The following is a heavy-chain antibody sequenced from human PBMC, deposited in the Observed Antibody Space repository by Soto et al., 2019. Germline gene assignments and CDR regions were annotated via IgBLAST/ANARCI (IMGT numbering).Heavy chain of an antibody. V-gene: IGHV4-31*03. Sequence: SETLSLTCTVSGGSISSGGYYWSWIRQHPGKGLEWIGYIYYSGSTYYNPSLKSRVTISVDTSKNQFSLKLSSVTAADTAVYYCARESRVGSGYYYYYYAMDVWGQGTTVTVSS. D-gene: IGHD3-22*01. CDR1: GGSISSGGYY. J-gene: IGHJ6*02. CDR3: ARESRVGSGYYYYYYAMDV. CDR2: IYYSGST.